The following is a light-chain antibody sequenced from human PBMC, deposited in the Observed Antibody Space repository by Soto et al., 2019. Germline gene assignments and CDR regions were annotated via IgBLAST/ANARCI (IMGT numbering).Light chain of an antibody. CDR1: SSDVGSNS. CDR2: DDN. CDR3: AAWNTGLNGVI. V-gene: IGLV1-44*01. Sequence: QSVLTQPPSASGTPGQRVTISCSGSSSDVGSNSVHWYQHVPGTTPKVLIYDDNLRPSGVPDRFSGSKSGTSASLAISGLQSEDEADYYCAAWNTGLNGVIFGGGTQLTVL. J-gene: IGLJ2*01.